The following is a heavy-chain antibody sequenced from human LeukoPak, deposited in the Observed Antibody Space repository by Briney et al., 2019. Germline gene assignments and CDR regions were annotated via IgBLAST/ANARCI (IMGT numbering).Heavy chain of an antibody. Sequence: HRASVKVSCKASGGTFSSYAISWVRQAPGQGLEWMGGIIPIFGTANYAQKFQGRVTITTDESTSTAYMELSSLRSEDTAVYYCARGGRSSDYYYYYMDVWGKGTPVTVSS. J-gene: IGHJ6*03. D-gene: IGHD6-6*01. V-gene: IGHV1-69*05. CDR3: ARGGRSSDYYYYYMDV. CDR2: IIPIFGTA. CDR1: GGTFSSYA.